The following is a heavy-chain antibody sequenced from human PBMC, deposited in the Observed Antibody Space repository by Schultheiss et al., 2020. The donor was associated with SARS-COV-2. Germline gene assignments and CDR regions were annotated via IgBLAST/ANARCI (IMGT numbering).Heavy chain of an antibody. CDR2: IYYSGST. CDR1: GGSISSGGYY. J-gene: IGHJ6*04. V-gene: IGHV4-61*08. Sequence: SETLSLTCTVSGGSISSGGYYWSWIRQPPGKGLEWIGYIYYSGSTNYNPSLKSRVTISVDTSKNQFSLKLSSVTAADTAVYYCARGAGYYDFWSGYSDVWGKGTTVTVSS. D-gene: IGHD3-3*01. CDR3: ARGAGYYDFWSGYSDV.